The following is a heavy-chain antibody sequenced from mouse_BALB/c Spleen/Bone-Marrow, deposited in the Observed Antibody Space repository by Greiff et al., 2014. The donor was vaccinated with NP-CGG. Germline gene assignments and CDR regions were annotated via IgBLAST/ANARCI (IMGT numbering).Heavy chain of an antibody. CDR1: GYSITSNYA. V-gene: IGHV3-2*02. CDR3: ARSVIGAMDY. D-gene: IGHD1-1*01. CDR2: ISYSGVT. Sequence: QSGLGLVKPSQSLSLTCTVTGYSITSNYAWNWIRQFPGNKLEWMGYISYSGVTSYSPSLKSRISITRDTSKNQFFLQLTSVTTEDTATYYCARSVIGAMDYWGQGTSVTVSS. J-gene: IGHJ4*01.